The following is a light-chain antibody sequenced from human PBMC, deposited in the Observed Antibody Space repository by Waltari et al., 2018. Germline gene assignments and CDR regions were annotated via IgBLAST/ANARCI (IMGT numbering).Light chain of an antibody. J-gene: IGKJ2*03. V-gene: IGKV3-15*01. Sequence: EIVLTHSPATLSLSPGERATLSCRASQSVTSSLAWYQQKPGQAPRLLIYGASSRATGIPDRFSGSGSGTDFTLTISSLEPEDFAVYFCQQYSNWYSFGQGTKVEIK. CDR3: QQYSNWYS. CDR1: QSVTSS. CDR2: GAS.